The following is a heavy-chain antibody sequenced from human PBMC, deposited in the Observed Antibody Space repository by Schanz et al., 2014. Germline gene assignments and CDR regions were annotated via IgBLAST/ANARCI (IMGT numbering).Heavy chain of an antibody. CDR1: GITFSSHS. CDR2: ITYNGGTI. V-gene: IGHV3-48*04. D-gene: IGHD3-10*01. CDR3: VRDILHRVYDSGSP. Sequence: EVQLVESGGGLVQPGGSLRLSCAASGITFSSHSFNWVRQAPGKGLEWISYITYNGGTIYYADSVKGRFTISRDNAKNSVFLHMNSLRAEDTAVYYCVRDILHRVYDSGSPWGQGTLVTVSS. J-gene: IGHJ5*02.